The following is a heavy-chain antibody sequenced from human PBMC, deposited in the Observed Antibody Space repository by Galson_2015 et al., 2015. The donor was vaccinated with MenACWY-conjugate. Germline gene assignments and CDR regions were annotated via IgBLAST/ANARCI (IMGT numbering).Heavy chain of an antibody. CDR1: GFTFSNAW. D-gene: IGHD3-22*01. V-gene: IGHV3-15*07. CDR3: TTPTINYYDSSGYRIEIDY. Sequence: SLRLSCAASGFTFSNAWMNWVRQAPGKGLEWVGRIKSKTDGGTTDYAAPVKGRSTISRDDSKNTLYLQMNSLKTEDTAVYYCTTPTINYYDSSGYRIEIDYWGQGTLVTVSS. J-gene: IGHJ4*02. CDR2: IKSKTDGGTT.